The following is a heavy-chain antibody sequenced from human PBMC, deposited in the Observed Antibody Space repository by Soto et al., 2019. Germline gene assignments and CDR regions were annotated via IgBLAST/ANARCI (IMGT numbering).Heavy chain of an antibody. CDR1: GGTFSSYG. Sequence: QVQLVQSGVEVKKPGSSVKVSCKASGGTFSSYGLSWVRQAPGHGLEWMGGIIPIFGTVNYAQKFQGRVTISADASTSTAYMELSSLTSEDTAVYYCARDLGYNYGVYYGMDVWGRGTTVIVSS. CDR2: IIPIFGTV. CDR3: ARDLGYNYGVYYGMDV. J-gene: IGHJ6*02. D-gene: IGHD5-18*01. V-gene: IGHV1-69*01.